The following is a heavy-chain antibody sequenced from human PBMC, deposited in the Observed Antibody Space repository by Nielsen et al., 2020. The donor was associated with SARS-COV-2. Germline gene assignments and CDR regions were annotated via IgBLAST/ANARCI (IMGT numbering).Heavy chain of an antibody. Sequence: SWNCQLAGEALEWLARIDWDDDKYYSTSLKTRLTISKDTSKNQVVLTMTNMDPVDTATYYCARANYGGNLGGFDYWGQGTLVTVSS. V-gene: IGHV2-70*11. J-gene: IGHJ4*02. CDR3: ARANYGGNLGGFDY. CDR2: IDWDDDK. D-gene: IGHD4-23*01.